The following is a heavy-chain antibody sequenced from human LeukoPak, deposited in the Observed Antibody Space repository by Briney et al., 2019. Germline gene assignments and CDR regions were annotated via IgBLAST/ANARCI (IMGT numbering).Heavy chain of an antibody. CDR1: GFTCSSYA. D-gene: IGHD3-16*01. CDR3: ARDLGGPDY. Sequence: PGGSLRLSCAASGFTCSSYAMNWVRQAPGKGLEWVSFIDSSSSSSSNIRYADSVKGRFTISRDNAKNSLYLQMNSLRAEDTAVYYCARDLGGPDYWGQGTLVTVSS. J-gene: IGHJ4*02. CDR2: IDSSSSSSSNI. V-gene: IGHV3-21*01.